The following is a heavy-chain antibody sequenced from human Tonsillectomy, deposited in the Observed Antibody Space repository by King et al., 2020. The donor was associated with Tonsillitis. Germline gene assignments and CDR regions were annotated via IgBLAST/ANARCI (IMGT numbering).Heavy chain of an antibody. CDR3: ARPNYMVDV. V-gene: IGHV4-39*01. J-gene: IGHJ6*02. CDR1: GGSISSSTYY. CDR2: ICYSGST. Sequence: QLQESGPGLVKPSETLSLTCTVSGGSISSSTYYWAWIRQPPGDGLEWMGSICYSGSTYYNPSLKSRVTISVDTYKNQLSLKLRSVTAADTAVYYCARPNYMVDVWGQGTTVTVSS. D-gene: IGHD1-7*01.